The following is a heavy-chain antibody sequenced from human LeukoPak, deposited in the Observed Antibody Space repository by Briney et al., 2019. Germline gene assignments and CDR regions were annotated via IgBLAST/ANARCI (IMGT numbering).Heavy chain of an antibody. CDR1: GYSFTRYW. V-gene: IGHV5-10-1*01. CDR3: ARQIPYGSGWYY. CDR2: IDTSDSYT. D-gene: IGHD6-19*01. J-gene: IGHJ4*02. Sequence: GESLRTSFKGSGYSFTRYWIIFVRQMPGKGLEWMGRIDTSDSYTNYSPSLQGHVTISADKSISTAYLQWSSLKASDTAMYYCARQIPYGSGWYYWGPGTLVTVSS.